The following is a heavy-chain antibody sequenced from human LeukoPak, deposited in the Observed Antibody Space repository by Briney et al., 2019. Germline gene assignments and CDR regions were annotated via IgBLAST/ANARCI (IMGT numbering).Heavy chain of an antibody. CDR1: GFTFGSYG. Sequence: GGTLRLSCAASGFTFGSYGMNWVRQAPGKGLQWVAIISYDGSNKYYADSVKGRFTISRDNSNNTLFLQMNSLRPEDTAIYYCARHPGDFTGIVNYYYMDVWGKGTTVTVSS. CDR3: ARHPGDFTGIVNYYYMDV. V-gene: IGHV3-30*03. D-gene: IGHD1-26*01. J-gene: IGHJ6*03. CDR2: ISYDGSNK.